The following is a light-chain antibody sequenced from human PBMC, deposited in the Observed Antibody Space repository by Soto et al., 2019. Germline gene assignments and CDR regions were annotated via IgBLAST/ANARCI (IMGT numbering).Light chain of an antibody. CDR3: QNYNSAPWT. V-gene: IGKV1-27*01. J-gene: IGKJ1*01. Sequence: DIQMTQSPSSLSASVGDRVTITCRASQGINYYLAWYQQRPGKVPKLLIHAASTLQSGVPSRFSGSGSGTDFTLTISSLQPEDVATYYCQNYNSAPWTFGQGTKVEIK. CDR1: QGINYY. CDR2: AAS.